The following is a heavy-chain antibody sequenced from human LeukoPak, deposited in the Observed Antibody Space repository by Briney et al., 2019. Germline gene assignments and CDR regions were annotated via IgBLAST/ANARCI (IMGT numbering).Heavy chain of an antibody. CDR1: GYTFSGYY. CDR3: ARGSESGSYYSGYDGSFDF. V-gene: IGHV1-2*02. J-gene: IGHJ3*01. Sequence: ASVKVSCKASGYTFSGYYIHWVRQAPGQGLEWMGWINPKSGGTNYAQKFQGRVTMTRDTSISTAYMELSSLRSDDTAVYYCARGSESGSYYSGYDGSFDFWGQGTMVTVPS. CDR2: INPKSGGT. D-gene: IGHD1-26*01.